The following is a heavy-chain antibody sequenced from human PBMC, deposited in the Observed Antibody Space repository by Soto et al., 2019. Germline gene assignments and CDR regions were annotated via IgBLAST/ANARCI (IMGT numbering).Heavy chain of an antibody. CDR2: ISAYNGNT. CDR1: GYTFTSYG. CDR3: ARDPGHYGSGSYQDY. D-gene: IGHD3-10*01. V-gene: IGHV1-18*01. J-gene: IGHJ4*02. Sequence: APVKVSCKASGYTFTSYGINWVRQAPGEGLEWMGWISAYNGNTNYAQKLQGRVTMTTDTATSTAYMEPRSLRSDNTAVYYCARDPGHYGSGSYQDYWGQGTLVTVSS.